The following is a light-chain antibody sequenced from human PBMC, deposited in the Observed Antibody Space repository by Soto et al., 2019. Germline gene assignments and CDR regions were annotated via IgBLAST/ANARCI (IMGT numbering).Light chain of an antibody. CDR1: TSDVGYYDL. Sequence: QSVLTQPASVSGSPGQSITISCAGTTSDVGYYDLVSWYQQYPGRAPKLLIYEVDKRPSGISVRFSGSKSGVTASLTISGLLPEDEDVYFCCTYAGQVHKFGGGTKLTVL. V-gene: IGLV2-23*02. CDR3: CTYAGQVHK. J-gene: IGLJ2*01. CDR2: EVD.